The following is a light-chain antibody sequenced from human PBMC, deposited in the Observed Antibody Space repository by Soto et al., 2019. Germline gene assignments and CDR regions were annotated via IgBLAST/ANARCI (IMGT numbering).Light chain of an antibody. J-gene: IGKJ2*01. V-gene: IGKV1-33*01. CDR1: QDITNY. Sequence: DIQMTQSPSSLSASVGDRVTITCQASQDITNYLNWYQQKPGKAPQLLIYDASNLETGVPSRFSGSGSGTDFTFTITNLQPEDFATSYCQQYDTVPPSFGQGTKLDIK. CDR2: DAS. CDR3: QQYDTVPPS.